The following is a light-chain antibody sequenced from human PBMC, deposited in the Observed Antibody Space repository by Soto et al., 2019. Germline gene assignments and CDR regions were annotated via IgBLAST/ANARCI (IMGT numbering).Light chain of an antibody. J-gene: IGLJ1*01. CDR2: DVS. V-gene: IGLV2-14*01. CDR3: SSYTINSTLV. Sequence: QSALTQPASVSGSPGQSITVSCTGTSSDIGVCNYVSWYQQHPGKAPKVMIYDVSNRPSGVSNRFSGSKSGNTASLTISGLQADDEADYYCSSYTINSTLVFGTGTKLTVL. CDR1: SSDIGVCNY.